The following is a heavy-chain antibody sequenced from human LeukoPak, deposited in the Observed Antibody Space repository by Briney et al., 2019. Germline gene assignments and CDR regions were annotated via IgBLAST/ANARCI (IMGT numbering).Heavy chain of an antibody. J-gene: IGHJ4*02. CDR2: IYPGDSDT. D-gene: IGHD3-22*01. CDR1: GSSFTNFW. Sequence: GASLKISCKGSGSSFTNFWIGWVRQLPGKGLEWMGIIYPGDSDTRYSPSFQGQVTISADKSINTAYLQWSSLKASDTAMYYCARPHFDSSGYEFDYWGQGTLVTVSS. V-gene: IGHV5-51*01. CDR3: ARPHFDSSGYEFDY.